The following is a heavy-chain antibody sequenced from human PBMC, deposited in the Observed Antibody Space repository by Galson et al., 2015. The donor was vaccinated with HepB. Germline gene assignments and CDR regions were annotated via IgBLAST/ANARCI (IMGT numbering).Heavy chain of an antibody. D-gene: IGHD6-19*01. CDR3: ARDSGQWLTPRNTDY. CDR1: GYTFTSYG. V-gene: IGHV1-18*01. J-gene: IGHJ4*02. Sequence: SVKVSCKASGYTFTSYGISWVRQAPGQGLEWMGWISASNGNTNYAQKVQGRVTMTTDTPTSTAYMELRRLRSDDTAIYYCARDSGQWLTPRNTDYWGQGTLITVSS. CDR2: ISASNGNT.